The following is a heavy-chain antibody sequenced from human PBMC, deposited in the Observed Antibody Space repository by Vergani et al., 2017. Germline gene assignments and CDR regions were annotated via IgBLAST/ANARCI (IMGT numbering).Heavy chain of an antibody. CDR2: IIPIFGTA. V-gene: IGHV1-69*01. D-gene: IGHD3-10*01. Sequence: QVQLVQSGAEVKKPGSSVKVSCKASGGTFSSYAISWVRQAPGQGLEWMGVIIPIFGTANYAQKFQGRVTITADESTSTAYMELSSLRSEDTAVYYCARHTMVRGVIIPSDWFDPWGQGTLVTVSS. J-gene: IGHJ5*02. CDR1: GGTFSSYA. CDR3: ARHTMVRGVIIPSDWFDP.